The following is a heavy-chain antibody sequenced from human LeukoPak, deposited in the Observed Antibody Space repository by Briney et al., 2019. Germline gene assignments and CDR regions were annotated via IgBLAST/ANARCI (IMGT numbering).Heavy chain of an antibody. CDR2: IYYSGST. Sequence: PSETLSLTCTVSGGSISSSSYYWGWIRQPPGKGLEWIVSIYYSGSTYYNPSLKSRVTISVDTSKNQFSLKLSSVTAADTAVYYCARQDLAAAGPSFDYWGQGNLVTVSS. CDR3: ARQDLAAAGPSFDY. J-gene: IGHJ4*02. CDR1: GGSISSSSYY. V-gene: IGHV4-39*01. D-gene: IGHD6-13*01.